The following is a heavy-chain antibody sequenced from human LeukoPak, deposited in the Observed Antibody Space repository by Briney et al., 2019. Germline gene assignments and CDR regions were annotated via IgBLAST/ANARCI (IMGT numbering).Heavy chain of an antibody. V-gene: IGHV3-30*04. J-gene: IGHJ4*02. Sequence: GGSLRLSCAASGFTFSSYAMHWVRQAPGKGLEWVAVISYDGSNKYYADSVKGRFTISRDNSKNTLYLQMNSLRAEDTAVYYCARDQNSSGYSYSYYFDYWGQGTLVTVSS. CDR3: ARDQNSSGYSYSYYFDY. CDR2: ISYDGSNK. D-gene: IGHD3-22*01. CDR1: GFTFSSYA.